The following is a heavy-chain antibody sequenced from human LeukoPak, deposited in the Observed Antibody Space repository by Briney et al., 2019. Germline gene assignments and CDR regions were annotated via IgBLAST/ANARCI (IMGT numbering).Heavy chain of an antibody. V-gene: IGHV3-21*01. D-gene: IGHD1-14*01. J-gene: IGHJ4*02. CDR3: ARDVYRIFDY. Sequence: GGSLRLSCAASGFTFSSYGMNWVRQAPGKGLEWVSSISGTGSDTYYTDSLKGRFTVSRDNAKNSLYLQMNSLRAEDTAVYYCARDVYRIFDYWGLGTLVTVSS. CDR2: ISGTGSDT. CDR1: GFTFSSYG.